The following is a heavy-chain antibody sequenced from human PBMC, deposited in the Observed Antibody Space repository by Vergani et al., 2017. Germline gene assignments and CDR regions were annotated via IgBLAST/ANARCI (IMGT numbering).Heavy chain of an antibody. CDR2: IIPIFGTA. V-gene: IGHV1-69*01. J-gene: IGHJ4*02. CDR1: GGTFSSYA. CDR3: ATLPTYSSSRLNLWG. D-gene: IGHD6-13*01. Sequence: QVQLVQSGAEVKKPGSSVKVSCKASGGTFSSYAISWVRQAPGKGLEWMGGIIPIFGTANYAQKFQGRFTITADESTSTAYMELSSLRSEDTAVYYWATLPTYSSSRLNLWGWGQGTLVTVSS.